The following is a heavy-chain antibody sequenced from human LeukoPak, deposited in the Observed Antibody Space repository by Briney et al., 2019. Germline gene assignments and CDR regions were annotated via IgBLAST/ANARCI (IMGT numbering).Heavy chain of an antibody. CDR3: AKYDSSGYYFDY. V-gene: IGHV3-23*01. J-gene: IGHJ4*02. D-gene: IGHD3-22*01. CDR2: ISGSGGST. CDR1: GFTFSSYA. Sequence: GGSLRLSCAASGFTFSSYAMTWVRQAPGKGLEWVSVISGSGGSTYYADSVKGRFTISRDNSKNTLCLQMNSLRAEDTAVYYCAKYDSSGYYFDYWGQGTLVTVSS.